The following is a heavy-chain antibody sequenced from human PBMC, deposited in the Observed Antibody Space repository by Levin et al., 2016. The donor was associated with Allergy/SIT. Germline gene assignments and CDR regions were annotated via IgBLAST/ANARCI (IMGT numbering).Heavy chain of an antibody. CDR3: AKNDYGDSPYYFDY. V-gene: IGHV3-30*18. Sequence: WIRQPPGKGLEWVAVISYDGSNKYYADSVKGRFTISRDNSKNTLYLQMNSLRAEDTAVYYCAKNDYGDSPYYFDYWGQGTLVTVSS. CDR2: ISYDGSNK. D-gene: IGHD4-17*01. J-gene: IGHJ4*02.